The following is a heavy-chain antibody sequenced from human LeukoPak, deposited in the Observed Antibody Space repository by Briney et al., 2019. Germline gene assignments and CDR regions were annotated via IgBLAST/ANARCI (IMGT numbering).Heavy chain of an antibody. CDR1: GFTFSSYE. CDR2: ISSSSSYI. CDR3: ARLGELGHLDY. V-gene: IGHV3-21*05. J-gene: IGHJ4*02. Sequence: GGSLRLSCAASGFTFSSYEMNWVRQAPGKGLEWVSYISSSSSYIYYADSVKGRFTISRDNAKNSLYLQMNSLRAEDTAVYYCARLGELGHLDYWGQGTLVTVSS. D-gene: IGHD3-16*01.